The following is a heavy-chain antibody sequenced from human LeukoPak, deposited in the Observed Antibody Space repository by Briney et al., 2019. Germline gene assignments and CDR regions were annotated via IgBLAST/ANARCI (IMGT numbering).Heavy chain of an antibody. CDR2: ISGSGGSI. D-gene: IGHD3-9*01. V-gene: IGHV3-23*01. Sequence: GGSLRLSSAASGSTLSNYAISWVRQAPGKGLEWVSIISGSGGSIYYADSVKGRFIISRDNSKKMLYLQMDSLRAEDTAVYYCAKNYDLLTGYYSDWGQGALVIVSS. CDR3: AKNYDLLTGYYSD. J-gene: IGHJ4*02. CDR1: GSTLSNYA.